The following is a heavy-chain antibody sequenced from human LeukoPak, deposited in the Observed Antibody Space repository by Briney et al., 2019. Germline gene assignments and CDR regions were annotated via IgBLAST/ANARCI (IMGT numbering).Heavy chain of an antibody. Sequence: TSETLSLTCTVSGGSISSSSYYWGWIRQPPGKGLEWIGSIYYSGSTYYNPSLKSRVTISVDTSKNQFSLKLSSVTAADTAVYYCASKTGAYYFDYWGQGTLVTVSS. CDR3: ASKTGAYYFDY. V-gene: IGHV4-39*07. J-gene: IGHJ4*02. CDR2: IYYSGST. CDR1: GGSISSSSYY.